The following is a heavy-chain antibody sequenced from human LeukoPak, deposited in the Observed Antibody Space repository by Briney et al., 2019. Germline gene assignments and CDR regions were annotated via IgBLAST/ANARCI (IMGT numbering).Heavy chain of an antibody. Sequence: SVKVSCKASGGTFSSYAISWVRQAPGQGLEWMGRIIPILGIANYAQKFQGRVTITADKSTSTAYMELSSLRSEDTAVYHCASQSGTYCSSTSCYRFDPWGQGTLVTVSS. CDR1: GGTFSSYA. CDR3: ASQSGTYCSSTSCYRFDP. D-gene: IGHD2-2*01. V-gene: IGHV1-69*04. CDR2: IIPILGIA. J-gene: IGHJ5*02.